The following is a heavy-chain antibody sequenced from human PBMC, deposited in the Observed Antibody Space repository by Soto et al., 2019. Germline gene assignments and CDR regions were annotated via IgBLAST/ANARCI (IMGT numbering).Heavy chain of an antibody. J-gene: IGHJ3*02. Sequence: QVQLVESGGGVVQPGRSLRLSCAASGFTFSSYGMHWVRQTPGKGLEWVAVIWYEGRNKYHGDSVKGRFIISRDDSKKTLYLQMNSLRVEDTAMYYCARERRPYADHANEGFEIWGQGTMVTVSS. CDR2: IWYEGRNK. CDR1: GFTFSSYG. CDR3: ARERRPYADHANEGFEI. D-gene: IGHD1-1*01. V-gene: IGHV3-33*01.